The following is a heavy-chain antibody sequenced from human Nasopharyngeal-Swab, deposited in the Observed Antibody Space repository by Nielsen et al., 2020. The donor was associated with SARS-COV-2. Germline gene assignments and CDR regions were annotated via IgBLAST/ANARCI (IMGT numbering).Heavy chain of an antibody. CDR1: GYTFTSYG. CDR2: ISAYNGNT. D-gene: IGHD3-16*02. CDR3: ARLIMITFGGVIVMDMDAFDI. Sequence: ASVKVSCKASGYTFTSYGISWVRQAPGQGLEWMGWISAYNGNTNYAQKLQGRVTMTTDTSPSTAYMELRSLRSDDTAVYYCARLIMITFGGVIVMDMDAFDIWGQGTMVTVSS. V-gene: IGHV1-18*01. J-gene: IGHJ3*02.